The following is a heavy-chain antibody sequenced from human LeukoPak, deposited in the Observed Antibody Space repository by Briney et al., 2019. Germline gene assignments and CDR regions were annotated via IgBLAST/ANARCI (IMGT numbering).Heavy chain of an antibody. Sequence: PSETLSLTCTVSGGSISSSSYYWGWIRQPPGKGLEWIGSIYYSGSTYYNPSLKSRVTISVDTSKNQFSLKLSSVTAADTAVYYCARHNYYDSSAQDYWGQGTLVTVSS. CDR1: GGSISSSSYY. CDR3: ARHNYYDSSAQDY. D-gene: IGHD3-22*01. CDR2: IYYSGST. V-gene: IGHV4-39*01. J-gene: IGHJ4*02.